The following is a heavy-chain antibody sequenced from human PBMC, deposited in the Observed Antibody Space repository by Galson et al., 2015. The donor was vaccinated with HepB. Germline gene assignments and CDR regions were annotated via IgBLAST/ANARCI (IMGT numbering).Heavy chain of an antibody. CDR3: ARGRNDFWSAGHVLDV. D-gene: IGHD3-3*01. V-gene: IGHV4-39*07. CDR2: IYYSGST. J-gene: IGHJ6*02. CDR1: GGSISSSSYY. Sequence: SETLSLTCTVSGGSISSSSYYWGWIRQPPGKGLEWIGSIYYSGSTYYNPSLKSRVTISVDRSKNQFSLHLRSVTAADTAVYYCARGRNDFWSAGHVLDVWGQGTTVTVSS.